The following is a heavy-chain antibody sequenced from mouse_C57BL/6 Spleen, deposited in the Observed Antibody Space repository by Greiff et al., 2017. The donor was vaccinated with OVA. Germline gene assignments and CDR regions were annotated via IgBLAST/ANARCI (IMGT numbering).Heavy chain of an antibody. CDR1: GFNIKDDY. CDR2: IDPENGDT. Sequence: VQLQQSGAELVRPGASVKLSCTASGFNIKDDYMHWVKQRPEQGLEWIGWIDPENGDTEYASKFQGKATITADTSSNTAYLQLSSLTSEDTAVYYCTRYYYGSSPNWYFDVWGTGTTVTVSS. V-gene: IGHV14-4*01. CDR3: TRYYYGSSPNWYFDV. J-gene: IGHJ1*03. D-gene: IGHD1-1*01.